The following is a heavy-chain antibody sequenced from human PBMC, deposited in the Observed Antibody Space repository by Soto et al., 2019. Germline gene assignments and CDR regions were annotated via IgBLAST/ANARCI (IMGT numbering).Heavy chain of an antibody. V-gene: IGHV4-59*08. D-gene: IGHD3-10*01. CDR3: ARGLGAYGSGSYFDH. CDR1: GDSISSYY. J-gene: IGHJ4*02. Sequence: ASETLSLTCTVSGDSISSYYWTWIRQPPGKGLEWIGYIYYSGSTNYNPSLKSRVTISVDTSKNQFSLKLSSVTAADTAVYYCARGLGAYGSGSYFDHWGQGTLVTVSS. CDR2: IYYSGST.